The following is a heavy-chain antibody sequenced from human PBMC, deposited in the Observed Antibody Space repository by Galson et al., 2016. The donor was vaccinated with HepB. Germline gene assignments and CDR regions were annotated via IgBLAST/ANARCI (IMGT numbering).Heavy chain of an antibody. CDR1: SGAISSGSYP. V-gene: IGHV4-61*02. Sequence: PLSLTCTVSSGAISSGSYPWSWIRQPAGKGLEWIGRVDTSGGTNYSPSLESRVTISLDASKNHFSLKLTSVTAADTAVYYCASGRFSGYDLGWFDPWGQGALVTVSS. D-gene: IGHD5-12*01. CDR2: VDTSGGT. CDR3: ASGRFSGYDLGWFDP. J-gene: IGHJ5*02.